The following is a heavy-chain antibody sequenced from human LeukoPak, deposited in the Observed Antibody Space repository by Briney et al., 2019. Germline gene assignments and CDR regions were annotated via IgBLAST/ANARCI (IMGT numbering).Heavy chain of an antibody. V-gene: IGHV3-7*01. Sequence: GGSPRLSCAASGFTFSSYWMSWVRQAPGKGLEWVANIKQDGSEKYYVDSVKGRFTISRDNAKNSLYLQMNSLRAEDTAVYYCARDMGWLVPQLFDYWGQGTLVTVSS. CDR2: IKQDGSEK. CDR3: ARDMGWLVPQLFDY. D-gene: IGHD6-19*01. CDR1: GFTFSSYW. J-gene: IGHJ4*02.